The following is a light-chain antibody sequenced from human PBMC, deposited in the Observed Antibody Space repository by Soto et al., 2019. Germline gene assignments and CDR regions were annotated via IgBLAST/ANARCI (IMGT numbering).Light chain of an antibody. J-gene: IGKJ1*01. CDR3: QQTYSSPRT. Sequence: DIRVTQSPSSLSASVADRVTITCRASQSIRRSLNWYQQKPGKAPNLLIYAASSLQTGVPSRFTGSGSGTDFTLTISNLQPEDFAVYYCQQTYSSPRTFGQGTKVDIK. V-gene: IGKV1-39*01. CDR2: AAS. CDR1: QSIRRS.